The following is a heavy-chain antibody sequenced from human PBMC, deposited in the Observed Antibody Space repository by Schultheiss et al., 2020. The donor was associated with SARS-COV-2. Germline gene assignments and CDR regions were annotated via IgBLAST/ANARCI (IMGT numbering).Heavy chain of an antibody. D-gene: IGHD2-15*01. Sequence: SETLSLTCTVSGGSISSYYWSWIRQPPGKGLEWIGYIYTSGSTNYNPSLKSRVTISVDTSKNQFSLKLSSVTAADTAVYYCAREPPLYCSGGSCYSPWGQGTLVTVSS. V-gene: IGHV4-4*08. J-gene: IGHJ5*02. CDR1: GGSISSYY. CDR3: AREPPLYCSGGSCYSP. CDR2: IYTSGST.